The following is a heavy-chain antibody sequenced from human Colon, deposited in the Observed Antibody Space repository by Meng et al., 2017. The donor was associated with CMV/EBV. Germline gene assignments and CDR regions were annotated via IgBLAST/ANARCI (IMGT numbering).Heavy chain of an antibody. J-gene: IGHJ4*02. CDR2: IYYSGST. CDR3: ARGGSGSYGDYFDY. D-gene: IGHD1-26*01. CDR1: GGSLSSVGYY. V-gene: IGHV4-31*02. Sequence: SGGSLSSVGYYWRWIRQHPGKGLEWIVYIYYSGSTYYNPSLKSRVTISVDTSKNQVSLKLSSVTAADTAVYYCARGGSGSYGDYFDYWGQGTLVTVSS.